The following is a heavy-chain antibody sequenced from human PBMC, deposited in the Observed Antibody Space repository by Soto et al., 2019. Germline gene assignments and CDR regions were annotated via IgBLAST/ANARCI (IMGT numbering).Heavy chain of an antibody. Sequence: SETLSLTCAVSGGSISSSNWWSWVRQPPGKGLEWIGEIYHSGSTNYNPSLKSRVTISVDTSKNQFSLKLSSVTAADTAVYYCARGVRSMVRGVHFFDYWGQGTLVTVSS. V-gene: IGHV4-4*02. CDR3: ARGVRSMVRGVHFFDY. J-gene: IGHJ4*02. CDR2: IYHSGST. D-gene: IGHD3-10*01. CDR1: GGSISSSNW.